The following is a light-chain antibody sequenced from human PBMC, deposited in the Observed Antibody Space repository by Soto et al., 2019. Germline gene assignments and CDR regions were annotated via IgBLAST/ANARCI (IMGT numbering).Light chain of an antibody. CDR3: QQYNDWWT. CDR1: QSVSSN. J-gene: IGKJ1*01. CDR2: GAS. V-gene: IGKV3-15*01. Sequence: EIVMTQSPATLTVSPGEGATLSCRASQSVSSNLTWYQQKPGQAPSLLIYGASTRATGVPARFSGSGSGTEFTLTISSLQSEDFAVYYCQQYNDWWTFGQGTKVEIK.